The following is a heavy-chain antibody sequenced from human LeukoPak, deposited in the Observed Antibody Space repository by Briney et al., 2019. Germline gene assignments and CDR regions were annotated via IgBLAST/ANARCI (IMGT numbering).Heavy chain of an antibody. CDR2: IIPILGIA. V-gene: IGHV1-69*02. CDR3: ANGLPSSGWYPLNTFDY. Sequence: SVKVSCKASGCTFSSYTNSWVRQAPGQGLEWMGRIIPILGIANYAQKFQGRVTITTGDSTSTDYMGLSSPRSEHTAVYYCANGLPSSGWYPLNTFDYWGQGTLVTVS. J-gene: IGHJ4*02. D-gene: IGHD6-19*01. CDR1: GCTFSSYT.